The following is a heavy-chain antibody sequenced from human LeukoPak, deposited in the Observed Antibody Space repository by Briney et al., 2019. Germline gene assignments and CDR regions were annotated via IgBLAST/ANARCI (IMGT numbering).Heavy chain of an antibody. CDR1: GFTFSSYS. CDR3: ARGLQLWLLPYYYGMDV. CDR2: ISSSSSTI. J-gene: IGHJ6*02. D-gene: IGHD5-18*01. Sequence: GGSLRLSCAASGFTFSSYSMNWVRQAPGKGLEWVSYISSSSSTIYYADSVKGRFTISRDNAKNSLYLQMNSLRAEDTAVYYCARGLQLWLLPYYYGMDVWGQGTTVTVSS. V-gene: IGHV3-48*04.